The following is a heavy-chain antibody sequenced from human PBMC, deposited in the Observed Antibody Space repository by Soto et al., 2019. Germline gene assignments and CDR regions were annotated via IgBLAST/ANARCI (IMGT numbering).Heavy chain of an antibody. Sequence: PGGSLRLSCAASGFPFSSYAMSWVRQAPGKGLEWVSAIGGSGGDTFYADSVKGRFTVSRDNAENTLSLQLNSLRVEDTAIYYCARDPPATRHGMDVWGQGTTVTVSS. CDR1: GFPFSSYA. CDR2: IGGSGGDT. V-gene: IGHV3-23*01. CDR3: ARDPPATRHGMDV. J-gene: IGHJ6*02.